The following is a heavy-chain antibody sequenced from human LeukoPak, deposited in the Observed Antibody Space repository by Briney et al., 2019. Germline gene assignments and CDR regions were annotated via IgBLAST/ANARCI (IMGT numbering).Heavy chain of an antibody. CDR2: ITSRNIST. D-gene: IGHD3-22*01. J-gene: IGHJ4*02. CDR3: AKEDYYDSSGYYHWSYFDY. CDR1: GFTISSYA. V-gene: IGHV3-23*01. Sequence: PGGSLRLSCAGSGFTISSYAMRWVRQAPGKGLEWVSAITSRNISTYYTDSVKGRFTISRDNSKNTLYLQMNSLRAEDTAVYYCAKEDYYDSSGYYHWSYFDYWGQGALVTVSA.